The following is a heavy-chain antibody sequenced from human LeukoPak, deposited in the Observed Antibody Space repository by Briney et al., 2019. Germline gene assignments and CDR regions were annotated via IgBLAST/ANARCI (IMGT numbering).Heavy chain of an antibody. CDR2: IYPGDSDS. CDR1: GYSFTSYW. Sequence: GESLKISCKGSGYSFTSYWIAWVREMPGKGLEWMGIIYPGDSDSRYSPSFRGQVTISADKSISAAYLQWSSLKASDTAMYYCARQPVSHCNSTSCHLSFDYWGQGTLVTVSS. J-gene: IGHJ4*02. CDR3: ARQPVSHCNSTSCHLSFDY. V-gene: IGHV5-51*01. D-gene: IGHD2-2*01.